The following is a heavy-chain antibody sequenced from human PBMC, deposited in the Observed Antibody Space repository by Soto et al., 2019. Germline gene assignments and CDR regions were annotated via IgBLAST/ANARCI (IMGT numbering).Heavy chain of an antibody. CDR3: VRSPRDLRYGLDV. Sequence: QVQLVQSGAEVKKPGASVKVSCKASGYSFSDYYIHWVRQAPGQGLEWLGWINPDTGVTHFAQKFQGWVTMTRDSSISTAYMELTRLTSDDTAVYYCVRSPRDLRYGLDVWGQGTTVTVSS. D-gene: IGHD2-21*02. CDR1: GYSFSDYY. V-gene: IGHV1-2*04. CDR2: INPDTGVT. J-gene: IGHJ6*02.